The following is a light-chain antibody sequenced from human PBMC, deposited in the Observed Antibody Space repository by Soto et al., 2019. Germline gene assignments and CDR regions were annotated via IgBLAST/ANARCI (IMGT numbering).Light chain of an antibody. V-gene: IGKV1-39*01. J-gene: IGKJ1*01. CDR3: QQSRTTPCT. CDR1: QNIDIY. CDR2: AAS. Sequence: DIQMTQSPASLSASIGDTVTIACRASQNIDIYLNWYQHKPGTVPKLLIYAASGLQTGVPSRFSGSGSGTDFSLTISSLQPEEFATYYCQQSRTTPCTFGQGTKVDIK.